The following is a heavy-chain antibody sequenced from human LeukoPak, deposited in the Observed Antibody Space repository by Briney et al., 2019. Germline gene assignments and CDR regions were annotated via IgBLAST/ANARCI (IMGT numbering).Heavy chain of an antibody. CDR1: GGSISSYY. CDR2: IYTSGST. D-gene: IGHD3-22*01. J-gene: IGHJ4*02. Sequence: SETLSLTCTVSGGSISSYYWSWIRQPAGKGLEWIGRIYTSGSTNYNPSLKSRVTMSVDTSKNQFSLKLSSVTAADTAVYYCARDSYYYDSSGCYRYDYWGQGTLVTVSS. CDR3: ARDSYYYDSSGCYRYDY. V-gene: IGHV4-4*07.